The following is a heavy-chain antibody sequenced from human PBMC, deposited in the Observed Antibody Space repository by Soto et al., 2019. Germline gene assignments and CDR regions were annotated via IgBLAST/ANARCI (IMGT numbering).Heavy chain of an antibody. CDR1: GYTFTSYD. V-gene: IGHV1-8*01. Sequence: QVQLVQSGAEVKKPGASVKVSCKASGYTFTSYDINWVRQATGQGLEWMGWMNPNSGNTGYAQKFQGRVTMTRNTFISTAYMELSSLRSEDTAVYYCARASVYCSSTSCYRRTPPTQYWGQGTLVTVSS. J-gene: IGHJ4*02. CDR2: MNPNSGNT. D-gene: IGHD2-2*02. CDR3: ARASVYCSSTSCYRRTPPTQY.